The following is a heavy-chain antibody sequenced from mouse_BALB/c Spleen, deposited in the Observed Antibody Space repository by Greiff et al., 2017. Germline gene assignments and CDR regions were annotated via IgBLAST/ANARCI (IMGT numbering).Heavy chain of an antibody. D-gene: IGHD4-1*01. CDR2: IDPANGNT. V-gene: IGHV14-3*02. CDR3: ARAGTGPYWYFDV. CDR1: GFNIKDTY. J-gene: IGHJ1*01. Sequence: VQLQQSGAELVKPGASVKLSCTASGFNIKDTYMHWVKQRPEQGLEWIGRIDPANGNTKYDPKFQGKATITADTSSNTAYLQLSSLTSEDTAVYYCARAGTGPYWYFDVWGAGTTVTVSS.